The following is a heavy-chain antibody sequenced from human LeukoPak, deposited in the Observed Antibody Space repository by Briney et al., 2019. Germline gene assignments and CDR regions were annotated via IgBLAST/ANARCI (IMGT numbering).Heavy chain of an antibody. CDR3: AREGPIVGATHLVDY. Sequence: ASVKVSCKASGYTFTDYYMHWVRQAPGQGLEWMGWINPNSGGTNYAQKFQGRVTMTRDTSISTAYMELSRQRSDDTAVYYCAREGPIVGATHLVDYWGQGTLVTVSS. CDR1: GYTFTDYY. CDR2: INPNSGGT. V-gene: IGHV1-2*02. J-gene: IGHJ4*02. D-gene: IGHD1-26*01.